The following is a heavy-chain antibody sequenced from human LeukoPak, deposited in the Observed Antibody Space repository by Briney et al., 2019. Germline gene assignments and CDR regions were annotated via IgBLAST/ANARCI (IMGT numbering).Heavy chain of an antibody. D-gene: IGHD3-9*01. Sequence: GGSLRLSCAASQFTFSNYWMSWVRQAPGKGLERVAHISQDGTSIYYVDSVKGRFTISRDNAKNSLYLQMDILRVEDTAVYYCATTVPGYPDDYFDNWGQGTLVTVSS. J-gene: IGHJ4*02. CDR1: QFTFSNYW. V-gene: IGHV3-7*01. CDR2: ISQDGTSI. CDR3: ATTVPGYPDDYFDN.